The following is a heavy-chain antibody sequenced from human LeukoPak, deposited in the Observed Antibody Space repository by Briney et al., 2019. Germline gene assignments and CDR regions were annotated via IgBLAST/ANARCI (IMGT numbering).Heavy chain of an antibody. Sequence: GGSLRLSCAASGFTFSDHYMSWIRQAPGKGLVWVSRINSDGSSTSYADSVKGRFTISRDNAKNTLYLQMNSLRAEDTAVYYCARVRYGDYVRYFDYWGQGTLVTVSS. CDR3: ARVRYGDYVRYFDY. J-gene: IGHJ4*02. CDR1: GFTFSDHY. D-gene: IGHD4-17*01. V-gene: IGHV3-74*01. CDR2: INSDGSST.